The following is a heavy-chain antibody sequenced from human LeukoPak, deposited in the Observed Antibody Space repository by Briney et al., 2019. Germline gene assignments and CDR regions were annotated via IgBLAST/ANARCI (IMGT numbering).Heavy chain of an antibody. J-gene: IGHJ4*02. CDR2: IWPDGSKR. Sequence: GGSLRLSCAASGFTFSTYAMHWVRQAPGKGLEWVAFIWPDGSKRYYADSVKGRFAISRENSKNTVYLQMNDLRPEDTALYFCAKISSSAESNFDYWGQGTLLTVSS. CDR1: GFTFSTYA. V-gene: IGHV3-30*02. CDR3: AKISSSAESNFDY. D-gene: IGHD6-25*01.